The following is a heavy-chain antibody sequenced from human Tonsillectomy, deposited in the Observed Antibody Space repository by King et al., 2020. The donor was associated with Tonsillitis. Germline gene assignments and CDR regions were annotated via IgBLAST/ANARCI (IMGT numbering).Heavy chain of an antibody. D-gene: IGHD1-1*01. V-gene: IGHV3-74*01. J-gene: IGHJ4*02. Sequence: VQLVESGGGIVQPGGSLRLSCAASGFIFSSNRMHWVRQAPGKGLVWVSRINGDGGGITYADSVKGRFTVSRDNAKNTLYLQMNRLRVEDTAIYYCFSRLKGVSPGSVDFWGQGTLVTVSS. CDR1: GFIFSSNR. CDR3: FSRLKGVSPGSVDF. CDR2: INGDGGGI.